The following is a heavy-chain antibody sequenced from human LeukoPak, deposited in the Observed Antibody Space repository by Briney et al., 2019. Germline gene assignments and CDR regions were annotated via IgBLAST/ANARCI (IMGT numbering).Heavy chain of an antibody. V-gene: IGHV3-53*01. Sequence: GGSLRLSCAVSGFTVSGNYMSWIRQAPGKGLEWVSLIYSDDTTLYADSVKGRFTISRDISKNTLYLQMSSLRAEDAAVYYCARRAGGYSHPYDYWGQGVLVTVSS. CDR1: GFTVSGNY. CDR2: IYSDDTT. CDR3: ARRAGGYSHPYDY. J-gene: IGHJ4*02. D-gene: IGHD4-23*01.